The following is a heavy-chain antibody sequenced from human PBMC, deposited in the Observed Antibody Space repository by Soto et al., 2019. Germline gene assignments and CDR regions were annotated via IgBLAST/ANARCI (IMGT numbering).Heavy chain of an antibody. CDR1: GGSISPYF. CDR2: VYYSGST. Sequence: SETLSLTCTVSGGSISPYFRSWIRQPPGKGLEWIGNVYYSGSTTYNPSLKSRVTISVDTSKNQFSLKLTSVTAADTAVYYCARRSGSDWDSYYFDYWGQGTLVTVSS. J-gene: IGHJ4*02. V-gene: IGHV4-59*08. CDR3: ARRSGSDWDSYYFDY. D-gene: IGHD5-12*01.